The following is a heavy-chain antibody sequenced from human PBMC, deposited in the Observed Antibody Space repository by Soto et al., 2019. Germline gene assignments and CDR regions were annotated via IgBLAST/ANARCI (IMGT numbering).Heavy chain of an antibody. CDR2: IYPGDSDT. Sequence: GESLKISCKASGYSFSNYWIGWVRQLPGKGLEWMGIIYPGDSDTRYNPSFQGQVTFSADKSISTTYLQWSSLKASDTAIYYCTRRQYCGRSSCHRELSGTNWFDPRGQGSLVTVSS. V-gene: IGHV5-51*01. D-gene: IGHD2-2*01. J-gene: IGHJ5*02. CDR3: TRRQYCGRSSCHRELSGTNWFDP. CDR1: GYSFSNYW.